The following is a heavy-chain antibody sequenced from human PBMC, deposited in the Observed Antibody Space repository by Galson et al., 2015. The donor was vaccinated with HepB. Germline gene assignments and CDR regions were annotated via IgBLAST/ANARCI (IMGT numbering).Heavy chain of an antibody. Sequence: TLSLTCTVSGGSISSDSYYWSWIRQPAGKGLEWIGRIYTSGNTNYNPSLKSRVTMSVDTSKKQFSLKLTSVTAADTAVYYCARGFQHGSVYYYYYMDVWGKGTTVTVSS. CDR2: IYTSGNT. J-gene: IGHJ6*03. CDR3: ARGFQHGSVYYYYYMDV. V-gene: IGHV4-61*02. CDR1: GGSISSDSYY. D-gene: IGHD6-25*01.